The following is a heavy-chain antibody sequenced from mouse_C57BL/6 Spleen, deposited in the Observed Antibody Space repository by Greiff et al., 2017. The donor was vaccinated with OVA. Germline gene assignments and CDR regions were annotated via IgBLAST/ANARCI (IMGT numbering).Heavy chain of an antibody. D-gene: IGHD1-1*01. CDR2: ISSGGDYI. J-gene: IGHJ4*01. V-gene: IGHV5-9-1*02. CDR3: TRAYGSSFYYAMGY. CDR1: GFTFSSYS. Sequence: EVHLVESGEGLVKPGGSLKLSCAASGFTFSSYSMSWVRQTPEKRLEWVAYISSGGDYIYYADTVKGRFTITRDNASNNLYLKMSSMKSEDTAMYYCTRAYGSSFYYAMGYWGKGTSVTVSS.